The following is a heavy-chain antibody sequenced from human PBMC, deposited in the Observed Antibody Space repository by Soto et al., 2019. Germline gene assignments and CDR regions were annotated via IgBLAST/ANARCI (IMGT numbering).Heavy chain of an antibody. D-gene: IGHD1-1*01. V-gene: IGHV3-30-3*01. J-gene: IGHJ6*02. CDR1: GFNFGTYA. CDR2: IAYDGINT. Sequence: RLSCVASGFNFGTYAIHWVRQAPGKGLQWVALIAYDGINTYYADSVKGRFTISRDNSKNTLHLQMNSLRPEDTGVYFCARVTPGNNLYYFSGLDVWGQGTSVTVSS. CDR3: ARVTPGNNLYYFSGLDV.